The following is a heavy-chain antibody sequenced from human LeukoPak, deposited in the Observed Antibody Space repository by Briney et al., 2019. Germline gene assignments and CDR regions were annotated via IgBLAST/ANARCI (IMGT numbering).Heavy chain of an antibody. CDR3: ARVYYDSCGYVDY. J-gene: IGHJ4*02. CDR1: LGTLSSYA. CDR2: IIPIFGTA. Sequence: SVKVSRKASLGTLSSYAISWVRQTPAQGLEWVGGIIPIFGTANYAQTLQGRVTLTAHESTSTAYLELSSLRSEDTSVYYCARVYYDSCGYVDYWGQGTLVTVPS. V-gene: IGHV1-69*01. D-gene: IGHD3-22*01.